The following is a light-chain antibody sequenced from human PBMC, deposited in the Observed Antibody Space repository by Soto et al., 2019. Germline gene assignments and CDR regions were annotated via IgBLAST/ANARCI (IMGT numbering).Light chain of an antibody. CDR2: DAS. J-gene: IGKJ4*01. V-gene: IGKV3-11*01. CDR3: QQSSDWPLT. Sequence: EIVLTQSPATLSLSPWERATLSCRASQSVSSQLAWYQQKPGQAPRLLMYDASNRATGIPARFSGSGSGTDFTLTISSLEPEDFAVYYCQQSSDWPLTFGGGTKVEIK. CDR1: QSVSSQ.